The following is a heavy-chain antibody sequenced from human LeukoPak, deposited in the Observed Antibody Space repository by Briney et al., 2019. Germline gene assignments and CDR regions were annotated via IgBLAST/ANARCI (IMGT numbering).Heavy chain of an antibody. V-gene: IGHV1-2*02. J-gene: IGHJ4*02. CDR3: ARDLLHESFDY. CDR1: GYTFTDYY. Sequence: GASVKVSCKASGYTFTDYYIHWVRQAPGQGLEWMGWINPNSGGTDYVQRFQGRVTMTRDTSITTAYMEVSRLRSDDTALYYRARDLLHESFDYWGQGTLVTVSS. CDR2: INPNSGGT.